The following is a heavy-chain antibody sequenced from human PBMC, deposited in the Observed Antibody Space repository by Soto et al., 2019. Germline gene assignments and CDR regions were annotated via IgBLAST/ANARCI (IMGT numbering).Heavy chain of an antibody. V-gene: IGHV3-21*01. CDR2: ISVESGFK. CDR3: ATDGDSSGGWYFNGDYFNF. Sequence: GGSLRLSCEASGFNIRSFNMNWVRQAPGKGLEWVASISVESGFKYYTEAVKGRFTISRDNARNSLFLQMDFLDVEDTALYYCATDGDSSGGWYFNGDYFNFWGQGTLVTVSA. J-gene: IGHJ4*02. D-gene: IGHD6-19*01. CDR1: GFNIRSFN.